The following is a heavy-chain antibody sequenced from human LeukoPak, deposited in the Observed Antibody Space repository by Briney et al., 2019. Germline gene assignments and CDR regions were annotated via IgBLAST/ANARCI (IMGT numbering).Heavy chain of an antibody. CDR2: IYSGGST. V-gene: IGHV3-66*01. Sequence: GGSLRLSCAASGFTVSSNYMSWVRQAPGKGLEWVSVIYSGGSTYYADSVKGRFTISRDNSKNTLYLRMNSLRAEDTAVYYCARVKSGSYSYFDYWGQGTLVTVSS. CDR3: ARVKSGSYSYFDY. D-gene: IGHD1-26*01. CDR1: GFTVSSNY. J-gene: IGHJ4*02.